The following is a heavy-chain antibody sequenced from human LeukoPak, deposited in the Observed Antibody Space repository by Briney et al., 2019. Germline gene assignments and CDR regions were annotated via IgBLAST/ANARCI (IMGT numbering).Heavy chain of an antibody. V-gene: IGHV3-23*01. CDR2: ISGSGDRA. CDR3: AKGHGDYKGNYFDY. D-gene: IGHD4-17*01. CDR1: GFTFSSYG. Sequence: PGGSLRLSCVASGFTFSSYGMTWVRQAPGKGLEWVSGISGSGDRANYADSLKGRFTISRDNSKRTLYLQMDSLRVDDTAVYYCAKGHGDYKGNYFDYWGQGTLVTVSS. J-gene: IGHJ4*02.